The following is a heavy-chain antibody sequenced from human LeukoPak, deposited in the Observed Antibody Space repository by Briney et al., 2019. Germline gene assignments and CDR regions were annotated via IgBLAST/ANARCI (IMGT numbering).Heavy chain of an antibody. V-gene: IGHV3-11*01. CDR2: ISSSGSTI. J-gene: IGHJ3*02. Sequence: GGSLRLSCAASGFTFSDYYMSWIRQAPGKGLEWVSYISSSGSTIYYADSVKGRFTISRDNAKNSLYLQMNSLRAGDTAVYYCARDLGNYDDAFDIWGQGTMVTVSS. CDR1: GFTFSDYY. CDR3: ARDLGNYDDAFDI. D-gene: IGHD1-7*01.